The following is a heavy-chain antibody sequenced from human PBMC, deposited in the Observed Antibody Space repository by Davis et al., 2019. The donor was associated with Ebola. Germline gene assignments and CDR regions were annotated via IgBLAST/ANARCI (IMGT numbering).Heavy chain of an antibody. J-gene: IGHJ3*02. CDR2: INPNSGGT. Sequence: ASVKVSCKASGYTFTSYYMHWVRQAPGQGLEWMGWINPNSGGTNYAQKFQGWVTMTRDTSISTAYMELSRLRSDDTAVYYCARVAYYDFWSGYSPNDAFDIWGQGTMVTVSS. CDR1: GYTFTSYY. V-gene: IGHV1-2*04. D-gene: IGHD3-3*01. CDR3: ARVAYYDFWSGYSPNDAFDI.